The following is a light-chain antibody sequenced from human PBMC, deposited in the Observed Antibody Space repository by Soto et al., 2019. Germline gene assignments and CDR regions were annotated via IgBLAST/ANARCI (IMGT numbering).Light chain of an antibody. Sequence: ESFLAPSPDTLSLSPGERATLSCRASQSVTNYIAWYQQRPGQAPRLLIYGASNRATGIPDRFSGSGSGTDFTLTISRLEPEDFAVYYCQQYGSSGTFGQGTKVDIK. CDR1: QSVTNY. J-gene: IGKJ1*01. CDR3: QQYGSSGT. V-gene: IGKV3-20*01. CDR2: GAS.